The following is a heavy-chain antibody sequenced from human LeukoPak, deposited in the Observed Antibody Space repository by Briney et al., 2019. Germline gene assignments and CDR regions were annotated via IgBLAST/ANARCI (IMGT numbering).Heavy chain of an antibody. CDR3: ASSTTRAGKFDY. D-gene: IGHD6-13*01. CDR1: GYTFTSYG. V-gene: IGHV1-18*01. J-gene: IGHJ4*02. CDR2: ISAYNGNT. Sequence: ASVKVSCKASGYTFTSYGISWVRQAPGQGLEWMGCISAYNGNTNYAQKLQGRVTMTTDTSTSTAYMELRSLRSDDTAVYYCASSTTRAGKFDYWGQGTLVTVSS.